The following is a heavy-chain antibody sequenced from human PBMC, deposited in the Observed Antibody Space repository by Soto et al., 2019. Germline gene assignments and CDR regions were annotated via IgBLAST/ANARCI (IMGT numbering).Heavy chain of an antibody. J-gene: IGHJ6*02. V-gene: IGHV1-3*01. CDR1: GYTFTRYT. CDR3: ARGVVVVAATLYYYGMDV. D-gene: IGHD2-15*01. Sequence: ASVKVSCKASGYTFTRYTMNWVRQAPGQRLEWMGWINPDNGNTKSSQKFQDRVIITRDTSASTAYMDLSSLRSDDTAVYYCARGVVVVAATLYYYGMDVWGQGTTVTVSS. CDR2: INPDNGNT.